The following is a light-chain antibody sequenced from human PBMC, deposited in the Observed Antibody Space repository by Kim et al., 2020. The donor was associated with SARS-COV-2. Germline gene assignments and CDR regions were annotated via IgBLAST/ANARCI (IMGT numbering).Light chain of an antibody. CDR3: QHYNSYPLT. V-gene: IGKV1-16*01. J-gene: IGKJ4*01. CDR1: QDITNR. Sequence: AFVWDRVTITCRASQDITNRFAWFQQKPGEAPKSLIYAASNLQSGVPSRFSGSGSETDFTLTISSLQPEDVATYYCQHYNSYPLTFGGGTKVDIK. CDR2: AAS.